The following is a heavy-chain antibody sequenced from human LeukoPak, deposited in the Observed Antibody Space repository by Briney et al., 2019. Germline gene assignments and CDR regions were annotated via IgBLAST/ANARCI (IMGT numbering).Heavy chain of an antibody. J-gene: IGHJ4*02. V-gene: IGHV4-4*07. CDR3: ARDRSTSSGSYSHLFDY. Sequence: PSETLSLTCAVYGGSFRGYYWSWIRQPAGKGLEGIGRICTSWSTNYNPSLKSRVTMSVDTSKSQFSLKLSSVTAADTAVYYCARDRSTSSGSYSHLFDYWGQGTLVTVSS. CDR2: ICTSWST. D-gene: IGHD3-10*01. CDR1: GGSFRGYY.